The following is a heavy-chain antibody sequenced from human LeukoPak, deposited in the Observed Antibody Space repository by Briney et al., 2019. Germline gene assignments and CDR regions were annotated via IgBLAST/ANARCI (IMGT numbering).Heavy chain of an antibody. D-gene: IGHD6-19*01. CDR2: ISAYNGNT. V-gene: IGHV1-18*01. Sequence: ASVKVSCKASGYTFTNYGISWVRQAPGQGLEWMGWISAYNGNTNYAQKLQGRVTMTTDTSTSTAYMELRSLRSDGTAVYYCARDRSYSSGWYGQAGFDIWGQGTMVTVSS. CDR3: ARDRSYSSGWYGQAGFDI. CDR1: GYTFTNYG. J-gene: IGHJ3*02.